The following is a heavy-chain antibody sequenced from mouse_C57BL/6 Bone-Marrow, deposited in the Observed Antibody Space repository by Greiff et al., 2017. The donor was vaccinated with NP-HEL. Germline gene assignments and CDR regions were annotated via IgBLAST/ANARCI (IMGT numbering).Heavy chain of an antibody. CDR1: GYSITSDY. Sequence: EVKLQQSGPGLAKPSQTLSLTCSVTGYSITSDYWNWIRKFPGNKLEYMGYISYSGSTYYNPSLKSRISITRDTSKNQYYLQLNSVTTEDTATYYCARVYDYDPHYYAMDYWGQGTSVTVSS. CDR3: ARVYDYDPHYYAMDY. V-gene: IGHV3-8*01. CDR2: ISYSGST. D-gene: IGHD2-4*01. J-gene: IGHJ4*01.